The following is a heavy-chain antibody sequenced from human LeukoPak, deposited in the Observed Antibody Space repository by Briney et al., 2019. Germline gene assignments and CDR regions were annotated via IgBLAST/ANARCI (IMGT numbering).Heavy chain of an antibody. CDR3: ARAPSFYGDYVDY. CDR2: ISSSSSYI. V-gene: IGHV3-21*01. D-gene: IGHD4-17*01. Sequence: GGSLRLSCAASGFTFSSYSMNWVRQAPGKGLEWVSSISSSSSYIYYADSVKGRFTISRDNAKNPLYLQMNSLRAEDTAVYYCARAPSFYGDYVDYWGQGTLVTASS. J-gene: IGHJ4*02. CDR1: GFTFSSYS.